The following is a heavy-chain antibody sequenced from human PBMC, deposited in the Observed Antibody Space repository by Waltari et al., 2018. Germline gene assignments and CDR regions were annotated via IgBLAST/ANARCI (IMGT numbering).Heavy chain of an antibody. Sequence: EVHLVESGGGLVQPGRSLRLSCAASGFKFDDYAMHWVRQPPGKGLEWVSGGLWNSVTLGYADSVKGRFAISRDTAKNALYLEMNSLRVDDTAFYYCVKDMTTVTTSFDSWGPGTLVIVSS. CDR3: VKDMTTVTTSFDS. CDR2: GLWNSVTL. D-gene: IGHD4-17*01. CDR1: GFKFDDYA. V-gene: IGHV3-9*01. J-gene: IGHJ4*02.